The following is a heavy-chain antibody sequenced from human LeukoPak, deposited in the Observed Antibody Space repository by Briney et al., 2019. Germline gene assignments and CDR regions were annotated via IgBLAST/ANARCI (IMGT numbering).Heavy chain of an antibody. CDR1: GFTFDDYA. CDR3: AKAERGRGSWNELDY. D-gene: IGHD1-1*01. V-gene: IGHV3-23*01. J-gene: IGHJ4*02. Sequence: PGGSLRLSCAASGFTFDDYAMHWVRQAPGKGLEWVSSISGSGGSTYSADSVKGRFTISRDNSKNTLYLQMNSLRAEDTAVYYCAKAERGRGSWNELDYWGQGTLVTVSS. CDR2: ISGSGGST.